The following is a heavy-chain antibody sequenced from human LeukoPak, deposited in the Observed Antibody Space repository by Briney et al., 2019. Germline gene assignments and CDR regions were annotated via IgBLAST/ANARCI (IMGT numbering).Heavy chain of an antibody. Sequence: GGSLRLSCAASGFTFSNYDMHWVRQVTGEGLEWVSAIGTGGDTYYAGSVKGRFTISRENAKNFLYLQMNSLRAGDTAVYYCARGNILTGYSDWGQGTLVTVSS. J-gene: IGHJ4*02. D-gene: IGHD3-9*01. V-gene: IGHV3-13*04. CDR3: ARGNILTGYSD. CDR2: IGTGGDT. CDR1: GFTFSNYD.